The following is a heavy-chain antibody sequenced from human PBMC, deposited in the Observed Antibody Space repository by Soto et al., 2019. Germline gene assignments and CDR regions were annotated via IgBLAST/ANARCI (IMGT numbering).Heavy chain of an antibody. CDR3: ASSNPQRGSGLLFDY. Sequence: QVQLVQSGAEVKKPGSSVKLSCKASGGTFSSYTISWVRQAPGQGLEWMGRIIPILGITNYAEKFQGRVTITADKSTSTAYMELSSLSSEDTAVYYCASSNPQRGSGLLFDYWGQGARVTVSS. D-gene: IGHD2-21*01. V-gene: IGHV1-69*02. J-gene: IGHJ4*02. CDR2: IIPILGIT. CDR1: GGTFSSYT.